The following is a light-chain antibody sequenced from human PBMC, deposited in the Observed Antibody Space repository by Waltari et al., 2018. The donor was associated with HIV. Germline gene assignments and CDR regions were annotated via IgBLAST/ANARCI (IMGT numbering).Light chain of an antibody. CDR2: GAS. CDR1: QSVSS. CDR3: HQRSNWPIT. V-gene: IGKV3-11*01. J-gene: IGKJ5*01. Sequence: EIVLTQSPGTLTLSPGERATLSCRASQSVSSQAPRLLIYGASSRATGIPARFSGSGSGTDFTLTISSLEPGDFGVYYCHQRSNWPITFGQGTRLEIK.